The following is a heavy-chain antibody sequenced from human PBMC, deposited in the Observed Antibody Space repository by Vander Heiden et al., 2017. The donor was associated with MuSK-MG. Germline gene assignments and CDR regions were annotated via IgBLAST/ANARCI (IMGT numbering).Heavy chain of an antibody. J-gene: IGHJ4*01. Sequence: QVQLQESGPGLVKPSETLSLTCAVSGYSISSGYYWGWIREPPGKGLGWIGSINHSGSTYYTPSLKMRVTISVDTSKNQFSLKLSSVTAADTAVYYCARRSYDSNSGEGPWFDYWGHGTLVTLSS. CDR3: ARRSYDSNSGEGPWFDY. V-gene: IGHV4-38-2*01. CDR2: INHSGST. CDR1: GYSISSGYY. D-gene: IGHD3-22*01.